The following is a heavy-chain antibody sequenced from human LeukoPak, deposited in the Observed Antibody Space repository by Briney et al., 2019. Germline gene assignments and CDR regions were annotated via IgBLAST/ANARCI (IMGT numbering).Heavy chain of an antibody. V-gene: IGHV3-48*03. D-gene: IGHD2-2*01. CDR1: GFTFSSYD. Sequence: GGSLRLSCAASGFTFSSYDMNWVRQAPGKGLQWVSDISSSGTTIYYADSVKGRFTISRDNAKNSLYLQMNSLRAEDTAVYYCARKYCITTSCLFDNWGQGTLVTVSS. CDR3: ARKYCITTSCLFDN. J-gene: IGHJ4*02. CDR2: ISSSGTTI.